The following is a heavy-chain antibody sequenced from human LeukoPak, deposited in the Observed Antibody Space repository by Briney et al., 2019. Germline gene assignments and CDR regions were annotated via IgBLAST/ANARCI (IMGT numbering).Heavy chain of an antibody. CDR2: ITGAGGST. J-gene: IGHJ4*02. CDR3: AKATGYTSGWYGYHFDF. V-gene: IGHV3-43*02. Sequence: PGGSLRLSCAASGFTFDDSAIHWVRQAPGQGLEWVSLITGAGGSTYYANSVKGRFTISRDNSKSSLYLQMNSLRTEDTALYYCAKATGYTSGWYGYHFDFWGQGTLVSVSS. CDR1: GFTFDDSA. D-gene: IGHD6-19*01.